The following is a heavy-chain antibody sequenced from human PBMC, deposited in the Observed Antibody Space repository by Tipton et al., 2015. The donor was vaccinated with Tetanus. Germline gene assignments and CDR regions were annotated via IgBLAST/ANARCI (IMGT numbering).Heavy chain of an antibody. V-gene: IGHV4-4*07. CDR1: GGSISTYY. Sequence: TLSLTCTVSGGSISTYYWSWIRQPAGKGLEWIGRIYTSGSTNYNPSLKSRVTMSVETSKNQFSLKLSSVTAADTAVYYCAKDIGSGWFGSFDCWGQGALVTVSS. D-gene: IGHD6-19*01. J-gene: IGHJ4*02. CDR3: AKDIGSGWFGSFDC. CDR2: IYTSGST.